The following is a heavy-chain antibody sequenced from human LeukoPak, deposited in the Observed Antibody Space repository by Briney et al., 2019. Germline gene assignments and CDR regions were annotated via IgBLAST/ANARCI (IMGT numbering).Heavy chain of an antibody. V-gene: IGHV3-13*01. CDR2: ITTSGDT. CDR1: GFSFSSYD. CDR3: AIFVHYYDTTGYRKEGWDF. D-gene: IGHD3-22*01. Sequence: GGSLRLSCATSGFSFSSYDIHWLRQAAGRGLEWVSSITTSGDTNYAASVRGRFTISRENAKNSLFLQMNSLRPQHTAIYFCAIFVHYYDTTGYRKEGWDFWGTGTTVAVSP. J-gene: IGHJ6*04.